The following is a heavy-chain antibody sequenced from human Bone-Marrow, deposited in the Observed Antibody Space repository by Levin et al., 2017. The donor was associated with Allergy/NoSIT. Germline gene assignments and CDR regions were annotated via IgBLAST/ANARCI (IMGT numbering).Heavy chain of an antibody. CDR3: VKDMGSSDY. V-gene: IGHV3-9*01. D-gene: IGHD6-13*01. Sequence: GGSLRLSCAASGFTFVDYAMYWVRQAPGKGLEWVSGISWNSGTICYADSVKGRFTISRDNAKNSLFLQTNTLRVEDTALYYCVKDMGSSDYWGQGILVTVSS. J-gene: IGHJ4*02. CDR1: GFTFVDYA. CDR2: ISWNSGTI.